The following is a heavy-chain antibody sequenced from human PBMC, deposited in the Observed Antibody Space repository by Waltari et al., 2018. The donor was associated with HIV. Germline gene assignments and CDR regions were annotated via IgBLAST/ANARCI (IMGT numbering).Heavy chain of an antibody. D-gene: IGHD2-2*02. CDR2: IKQDGSDK. CDR3: ASPSIRAGMDV. V-gene: IGHV3-7*01. Sequence: EVQLVESGGGLVQPGGSLRLSCAASGFTFSNFWMSWVRQAPGKGLEWFANIKQDGSDKYYVDSVKGRFTISRDNAKNSLYLQMNSLRAEDTAVYYCASPSIRAGMDVWGQGTTVTVSS. CDR1: GFTFSNFW. J-gene: IGHJ6*02.